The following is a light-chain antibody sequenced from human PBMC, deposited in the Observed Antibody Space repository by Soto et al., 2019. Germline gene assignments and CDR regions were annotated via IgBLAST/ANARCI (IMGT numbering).Light chain of an antibody. CDR1: SSNIGTNG. Sequence: QSVLTQPPSASEAPRQRVTISCSGSSSNIGTNGVNWYQQLPGKAPKLLIYYDDLLPSGVSDRFSGSKSGTSASLAISGLQYEDEADYYCAAWDDSLNGWVFGGGTKLTVL. CDR2: YDD. V-gene: IGLV1-36*01. CDR3: AAWDDSLNGWV. J-gene: IGLJ3*02.